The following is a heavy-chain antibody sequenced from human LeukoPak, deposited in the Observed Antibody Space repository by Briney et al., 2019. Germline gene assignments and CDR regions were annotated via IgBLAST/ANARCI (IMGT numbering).Heavy chain of an antibody. CDR1: GYTFTSYG. Sequence: ASVKVSCKASGYTFTSYGISWVRQAPGQGLEWMGWISAYNGNTDYAQKLQGRVTMTTDASTSTAYMELRSLRSDDTAVYYCARDLPQFYGSGSYGGYWGQGTLVTVSS. D-gene: IGHD3-10*01. J-gene: IGHJ4*02. CDR3: ARDLPQFYGSGSYGGY. V-gene: IGHV1-18*01. CDR2: ISAYNGNT.